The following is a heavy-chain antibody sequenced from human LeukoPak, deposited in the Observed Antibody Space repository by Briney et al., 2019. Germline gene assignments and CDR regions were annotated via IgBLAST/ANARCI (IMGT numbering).Heavy chain of an antibody. Sequence: SVKLSCKAFGYTFTGYWMHWVRQALGQGLEWMGGIIPIFGTANYAQKFQGRVTITADKSTSTAYMELSSLRSEDTAVYYCARDIAVAGYDYWGQGTLVTVSS. CDR2: IIPIFGTA. V-gene: IGHV1-69*06. CDR3: ARDIAVAGYDY. J-gene: IGHJ4*02. D-gene: IGHD6-19*01. CDR1: GYTFTGYW.